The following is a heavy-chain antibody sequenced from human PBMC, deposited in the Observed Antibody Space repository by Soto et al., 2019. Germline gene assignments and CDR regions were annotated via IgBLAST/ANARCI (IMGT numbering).Heavy chain of an antibody. V-gene: IGHV1-3*01. D-gene: IGHD2-8*01. Sequence: VQLGQSGTEVKEPGASVRVSWKASGYTFTAQSLQWARQAPGQCLEWMGWIIVSHDWPRFAPQVQGRVTFETDTIGTPSSMHLTSLTTDATAVYFGAREPEDGVPGEYWGQATPVVFSS. J-gene: IGHJ4*02. CDR3: AREPEDGVPGEY. CDR2: IIVSHDWP. CDR1: GYTFTAQS.